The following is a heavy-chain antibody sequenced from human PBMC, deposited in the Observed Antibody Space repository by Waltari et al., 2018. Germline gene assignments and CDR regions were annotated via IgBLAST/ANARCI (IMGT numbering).Heavy chain of an antibody. CDR1: GGSISSSSYS. CDR2: IYYSGST. Sequence: QLQLQESGPGLVKPSETLSLPCTVSGGSISSSSYSWGWIRQPPGKGLEWIGSIYYSGSTYYNPSLKSRVTISVDTSKNQFSLKLSSVTAADTAVYYCARDRDYYGSGSYAFDIWGQGTMVTVSS. V-gene: IGHV4-39*07. D-gene: IGHD3-10*01. CDR3: ARDRDYYGSGSYAFDI. J-gene: IGHJ3*02.